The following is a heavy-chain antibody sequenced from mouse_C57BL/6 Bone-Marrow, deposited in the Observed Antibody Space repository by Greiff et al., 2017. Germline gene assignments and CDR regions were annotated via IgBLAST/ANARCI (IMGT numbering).Heavy chain of an antibody. V-gene: IGHV1-63*01. CDR1: GYTFTNYW. CDR3: ARSWVLLLFDY. CDR2: IYPGGGYT. D-gene: IGHD1-1*01. J-gene: IGHJ2*01. Sequence: VQRVESGAELVRPGTSVKMSCKASGYTFTNYWLGWAKQRPGHGLEWIGDIYPGGGYTNYTEKFKGKATLTADKSSSTAYLQFSSLTSEDSAIXYCARSWVLLLFDYWGQGTTLTVSS.